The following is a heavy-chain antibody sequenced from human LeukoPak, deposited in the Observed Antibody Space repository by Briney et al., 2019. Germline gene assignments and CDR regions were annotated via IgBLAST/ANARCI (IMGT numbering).Heavy chain of an antibody. Sequence: TGGSLRLSCGVSGFTFSSYAMSWVRQAPGKGLEWVSAISGSGGSTYYADSAKGRFTISRDNSKNTLYLQMNSLRAEDTAVYYCAKDLMIVVRVYFDYWGQGTLVTVSS. CDR3: AKDLMIVVRVYFDY. CDR1: GFTFSSYA. V-gene: IGHV3-23*01. CDR2: ISGSGGST. D-gene: IGHD3-22*01. J-gene: IGHJ4*02.